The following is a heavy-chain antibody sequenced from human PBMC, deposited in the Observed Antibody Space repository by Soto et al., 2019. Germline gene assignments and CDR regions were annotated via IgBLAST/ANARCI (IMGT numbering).Heavy chain of an antibody. V-gene: IGHV3-11*01. D-gene: IGHD1-1*01. J-gene: IGHJ4*02. Sequence: GSLRLSCAASGFTFSDYYMSWIRQAPGNGLRWVSYISSSGSTIYYADSVKGRFTISRANAKTSLYLQMNSPRAENTAVYYWPTDSVPDQFDSCGERNLDTVTS. CDR3: PTDSVPDQFDS. CDR2: ISSSGSTI. CDR1: GFTFSDYY.